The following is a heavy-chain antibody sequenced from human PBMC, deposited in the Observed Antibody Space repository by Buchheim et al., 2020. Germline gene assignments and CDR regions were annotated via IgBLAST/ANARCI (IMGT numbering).Heavy chain of an antibody. V-gene: IGHV3-30*04. CDR1: GFTFSSYA. CDR3: ARGSISGWYYQNYYGMDV. CDR2: ISYDGSNK. Sequence: QVQLVESGGGVVQPGRSLRLSCAASGFTFSSYAMHWVRQAPGKGLEWVAVISYDGSNKYYADSVKGRFTISRDNSTNTLYLQMNSLRAEDTAVYYCARGSISGWYYQNYYGMDVWGQGTT. J-gene: IGHJ6*02. D-gene: IGHD6-19*01.